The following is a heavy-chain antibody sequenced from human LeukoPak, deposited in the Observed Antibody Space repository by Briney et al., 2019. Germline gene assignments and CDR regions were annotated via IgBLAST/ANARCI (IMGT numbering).Heavy chain of an antibody. CDR1: GGSISSYY. Sequence: SETLSLTCTVSGGSISSYYWSWIRQPPGKGLEWIGYIYYSGSTNYNPSLKSRVTISVDTSKNQFSLQLSSVTAADTAVYYCARGITIFGVVLYFDYWGQGTLVTVSS. V-gene: IGHV4-59*01. CDR2: IYYSGST. D-gene: IGHD3-3*01. J-gene: IGHJ4*02. CDR3: ARGITIFGVVLYFDY.